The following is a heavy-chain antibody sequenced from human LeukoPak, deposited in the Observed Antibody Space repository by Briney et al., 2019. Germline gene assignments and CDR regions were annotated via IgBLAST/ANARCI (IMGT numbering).Heavy chain of an antibody. Sequence: SETLSLTCTVSGGSISSYYWSWIRQPPGKGLEWIGYIYYSGSTNYNPSLKSRVTISVDTSKNQFSLKLSSVTAADTAVYYCARVEVSSSWLPGAFDIWGQGTMVTVSS. CDR2: IYYSGST. D-gene: IGHD6-13*01. J-gene: IGHJ3*02. V-gene: IGHV4-59*01. CDR1: GGSISSYY. CDR3: ARVEVSSSWLPGAFDI.